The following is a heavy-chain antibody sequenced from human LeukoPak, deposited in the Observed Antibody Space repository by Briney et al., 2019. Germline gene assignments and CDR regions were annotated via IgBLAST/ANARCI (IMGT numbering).Heavy chain of an antibody. V-gene: IGHV4-38-2*02. J-gene: IGHJ4*02. CDR1: GYSISSGYY. Sequence: PSETLSLTCTVSGYSISSGYYWGWIRQPPGRGLEWIANIYHSGLIYYNPSLKSRITISMDTSKNQFSLNLSSVTAADTAVYYCAKSGGSGLIDYWGQGTLVTVSS. CDR3: AKSGGSGLIDY. CDR2: IYHSGLI. D-gene: IGHD1-26*01.